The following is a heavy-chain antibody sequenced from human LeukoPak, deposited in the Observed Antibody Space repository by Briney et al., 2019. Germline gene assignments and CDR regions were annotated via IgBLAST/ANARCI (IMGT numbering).Heavy chain of an antibody. CDR2: LYNTGST. D-gene: IGHD6-19*01. CDR3: ASPKYTSGPFNY. V-gene: IGHV3-53*01. CDR1: GFTVSSNY. Sequence: GGSLSCTCAASGFTVSSNYMSWVRQAPGKGLECVSVLYNTGSTYYADSVKGRFTISRDNSKNTLYLQMNSLRAEDTAVYYCASPKYTSGPFNYWGQGALVTVSS. J-gene: IGHJ4*02.